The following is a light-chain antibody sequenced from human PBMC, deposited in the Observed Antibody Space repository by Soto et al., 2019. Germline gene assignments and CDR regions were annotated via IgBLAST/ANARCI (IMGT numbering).Light chain of an antibody. J-gene: IGKJ4*01. V-gene: IGKV1-27*01. CDR2: AAS. CDR3: QKDNSARPCT. CDR1: QGISNY. Sequence: DIQMTQSPSSLSASVGDRVTITCRASQGISNYLAWYQQKPGKVPTLLIYAASTLHSGVPYRFSGSGSGTDFNLTLSILQPEDVATYYYQKDNSARPCTVGGGTKVEIK.